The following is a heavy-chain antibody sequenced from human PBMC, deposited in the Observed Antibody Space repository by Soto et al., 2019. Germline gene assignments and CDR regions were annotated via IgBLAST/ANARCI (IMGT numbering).Heavy chain of an antibody. Sequence: GGSLRLSCAASGFTFSDYYMSWIRQAPGKGLEWVSTLSYSGSSTLYAGSVKGRFTISRDNSKNTLYLEMNSLRAEDTAVYFCAKRSPRGTYYFDYWGQGTLVTVSS. CDR3: AKRSPRGTYYFDY. J-gene: IGHJ4*02. CDR2: LSYSGSST. CDR1: GFTFSDYY. D-gene: IGHD3-10*01. V-gene: IGHV3-23*01.